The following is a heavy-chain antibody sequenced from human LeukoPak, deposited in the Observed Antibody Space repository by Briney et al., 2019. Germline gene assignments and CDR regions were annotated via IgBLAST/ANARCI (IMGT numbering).Heavy chain of an antibody. CDR1: GFTFSTSG. CDR3: ARGPSGYHNT. Sequence: GGSLRLSCGVSGFTFSTSGMHWVRQAPGKGLEWVAFIQYDGTNKYYAESVKGRFTISRDNSKNTLYLQMNSLRAEDTAVYYCARGPSGYHNTGGQGTLVTVSS. CDR2: IQYDGTNK. D-gene: IGHD5-12*01. V-gene: IGHV3-30*02. J-gene: IGHJ4*02.